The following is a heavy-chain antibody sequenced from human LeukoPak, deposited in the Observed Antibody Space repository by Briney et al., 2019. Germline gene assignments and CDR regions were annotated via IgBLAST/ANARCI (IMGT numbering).Heavy chain of an antibody. CDR1: GFIFSNSN. D-gene: IGHD1-26*01. J-gene: IGHJ4*02. CDR3: VREGGDWEFDY. V-gene: IGHV3-48*03. CDR2: IRGTDSGV. Sequence: GGSLRLSCAASGFIFSNSNMSWVRQAPGKGREWISFIRGTDSGVFYAESVKGRFTISRDNAKSSLYLQMNSLRVEDTALYYCVREGGDWEFDYWGQGTLVTVSS.